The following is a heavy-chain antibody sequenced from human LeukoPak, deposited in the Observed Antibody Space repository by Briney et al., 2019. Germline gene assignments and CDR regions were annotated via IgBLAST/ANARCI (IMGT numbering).Heavy chain of an antibody. Sequence: PGGSLRLSCTASGFPFSDYSMNWVRQAPGKGLEWISYIGISSGNTKYADSVKGRFTISADNTKKSLYLHMNSLRAEDTGVYYCARLVGWGRFDHWGQGTLLTVSS. D-gene: IGHD6-6*01. J-gene: IGHJ5*02. CDR2: IGISSGNT. CDR3: ARLVGWGRFDH. CDR1: GFPFSDYS. V-gene: IGHV3-48*04.